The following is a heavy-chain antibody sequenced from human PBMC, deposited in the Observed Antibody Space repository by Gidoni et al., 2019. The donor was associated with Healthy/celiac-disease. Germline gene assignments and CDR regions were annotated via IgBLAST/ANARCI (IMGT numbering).Heavy chain of an antibody. V-gene: IGHV3-49*05. J-gene: IGHJ4*02. CDR2: IRSKAYGGTT. Sequence: EVQLVYSVGGLLKPGRSLRLSFTASGFTFVSYALSWFRQAPGKGLEWVGFIRSKAYGGTTEYAESVKGRFTISRDDSKSIAYLQMNSLKTEDTAVYYCTRVRAYCTNGVCSPPPYWGQGTLVTVSS. CDR3: TRVRAYCTNGVCSPPPY. D-gene: IGHD2-8*01. CDR1: GFTFVSYA.